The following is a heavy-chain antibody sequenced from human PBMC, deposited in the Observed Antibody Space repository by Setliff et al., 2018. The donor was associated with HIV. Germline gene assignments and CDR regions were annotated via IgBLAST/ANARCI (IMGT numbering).Heavy chain of an antibody. Sequence: ASVKVSCKASGGTFSSYAISWLRQAPGQGLEWMGGIIPILGIANYAQKFQGRVTITAVEPTSTAYMELSSLRSEDTAVYYCARDYSPTFYYYDSSGTFDYWGQGTLVTVSS. J-gene: IGHJ4*02. D-gene: IGHD3-22*01. V-gene: IGHV1-69*10. CDR1: GGTFSSYA. CDR2: IIPILGIA. CDR3: ARDYSPTFYYYDSSGTFDY.